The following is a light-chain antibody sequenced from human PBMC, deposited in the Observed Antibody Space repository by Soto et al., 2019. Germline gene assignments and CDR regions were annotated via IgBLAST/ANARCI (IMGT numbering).Light chain of an antibody. J-gene: IGKJ1*01. V-gene: IGKV1-5*01. CDR1: QTISSW. CDR3: QQYNSYRT. CDR2: DAS. Sequence: DIQVTHPRSTLSGSVGDRVTSTCRASQTISSWLAWYQQKPGKAPKLLIYDASILESGVPSRFSGSGSGTEFTLTISSLQPDDFATYYCQQYNSYRTFGQGTKVDIK.